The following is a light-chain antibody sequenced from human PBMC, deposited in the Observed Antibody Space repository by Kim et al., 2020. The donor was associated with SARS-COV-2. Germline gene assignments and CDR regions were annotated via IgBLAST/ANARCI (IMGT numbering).Light chain of an antibody. Sequence: PGGRPPPSCQASLFVTTSYITRYQHKRSQPPRILIYGASTRASDILERFSSSGSGADFTLTISKLEPEDFAVYYCQRFGSSPPYTFGQGTKVDI. CDR1: LFVTTSY. CDR3: QRFGSSPPYT. CDR2: GAS. J-gene: IGKJ2*01. V-gene: IGKV3-20*01.